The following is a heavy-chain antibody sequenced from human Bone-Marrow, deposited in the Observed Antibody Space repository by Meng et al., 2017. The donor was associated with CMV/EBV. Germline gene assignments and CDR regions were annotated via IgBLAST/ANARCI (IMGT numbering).Heavy chain of an antibody. V-gene: IGHV3-23*01. CDR3: AKDTRQVGGHDFDY. CDR2: IGGSIEDT. Sequence: GESLKISCAASGFTFSNYAMSRVRQAPGKGLEWVSAIGGSIEDTFYTDSVKGRFTISRDNSKNTLYLQINSLRAEDTALYYCAKDTRQVGGHDFDYWGQGTLVTVSS. D-gene: IGHD3-16*01. CDR1: GFTFSNYA. J-gene: IGHJ4*02.